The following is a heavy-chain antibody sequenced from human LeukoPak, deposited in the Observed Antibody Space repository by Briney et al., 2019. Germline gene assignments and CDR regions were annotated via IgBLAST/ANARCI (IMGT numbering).Heavy chain of an antibody. V-gene: IGHV6-1*01. D-gene: IGHD2-15*01. Sequence: SQTLSLTCAISGDSVSSNSAAWNWIRQSPSRGLEWLGRTYYRSKWYNDYAVSVKSRITINPDTSKNQFSLQLNSVTPEDTAVYYCARARCRGYCSGGSNPFDPWGQGTLVTVSS. CDR3: ARARCRGYCSGGSNPFDP. CDR1: GDSVSSNSAA. CDR2: TYYRSKWYN. J-gene: IGHJ5*02.